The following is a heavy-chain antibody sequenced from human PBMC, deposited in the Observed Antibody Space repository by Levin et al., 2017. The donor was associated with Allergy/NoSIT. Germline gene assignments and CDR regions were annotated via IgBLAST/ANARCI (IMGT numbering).Heavy chain of an antibody. V-gene: IGHV4-39*01. D-gene: IGHD6-13*01. CDR3: ARVGFFVQQQLAGFDP. CDR1: GGSISSSSYY. J-gene: IGHJ5*02. Sequence: SETLSLTCTVSGGSISSSSYYWGWIRQPPGKGLEWIGSIYYSGSTYYNPSLKSRVTISVDTSKNQFSLKLSSVTAADTAVYYCARVGFFVQQQLAGFDPWGQGTLVTVSS. CDR2: IYYSGST.